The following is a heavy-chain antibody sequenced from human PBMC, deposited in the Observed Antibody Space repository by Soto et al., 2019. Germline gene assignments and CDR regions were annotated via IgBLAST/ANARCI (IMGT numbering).Heavy chain of an antibody. CDR1: GFTFSSAA. Sequence: VGSLRLSCAASGFTFSSAAMSWVRQAPVKGLEWVSTISGSGVTTYYADSVKGRFTSSRDNSKTTVFLQMNSLRAEDTADYYYTKDSWDIGGIGVYWGQGTLVTVSS. CDR3: TKDSWDIGGIGVY. V-gene: IGHV3-23*01. CDR2: ISGSGVTT. J-gene: IGHJ4*02. D-gene: IGHD2-15*01.